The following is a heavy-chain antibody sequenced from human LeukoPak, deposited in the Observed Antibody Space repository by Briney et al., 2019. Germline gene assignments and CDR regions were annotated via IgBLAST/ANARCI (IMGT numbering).Heavy chain of an antibody. D-gene: IGHD3-10*01. CDR1: GYTFTSYG. J-gene: IGHJ4*02. Sequence: ASVKVSCKASGYTFTSYGISWVRQAPGQGLEWMGWISAYNGNTNYAQKLQGRVTMTTDTSTSTAYMELRSLRSDDTAVYYCVRDVEGMVRDHKSDYWGQGTLVTVSS. CDR3: VRDVEGMVRDHKSDY. V-gene: IGHV1-18*01. CDR2: ISAYNGNT.